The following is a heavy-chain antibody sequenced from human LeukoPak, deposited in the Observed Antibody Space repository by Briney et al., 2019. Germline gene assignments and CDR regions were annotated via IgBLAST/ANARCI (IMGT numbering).Heavy chain of an antibody. CDR1: GFSVSNYY. J-gene: IGHJ4*02. D-gene: IGHD2-21*02. CDR2: MYTGGGR. V-gene: IGHV3-66*01. Sequence: GGSLRLSCAASGFSVSNYYMSWVRQPPGKGLEWVSVMYTGGGRYYGDSVKGRFIISRDNSKNTVFLQMNSLRVEDTALYYCTRGQSYCGADCYSDWGQGTLVTVSS. CDR3: TRGQSYCGADCYSD.